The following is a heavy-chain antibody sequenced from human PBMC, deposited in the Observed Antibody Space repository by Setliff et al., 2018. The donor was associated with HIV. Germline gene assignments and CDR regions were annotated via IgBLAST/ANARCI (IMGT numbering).Heavy chain of an antibody. CDR3: ARGVRGSWLVYWFDP. J-gene: IGHJ5*02. Sequence: SETLSLTCTVSGGSISSYYWSWIRQPPGKGLEWIGYIYTSGSTNYNPSLKSRVTISVDTSKNQFSLKLSSVTAADTAVYYCARGVRGSWLVYWFDPWGQGTLVTVSS. D-gene: IGHD6-13*01. CDR1: GGSISSYY. CDR2: IYTSGST. V-gene: IGHV4-4*09.